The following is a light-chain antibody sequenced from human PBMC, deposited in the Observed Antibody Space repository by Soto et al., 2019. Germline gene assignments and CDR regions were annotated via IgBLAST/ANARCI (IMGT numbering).Light chain of an antibody. Sequence: QSALTQPASVSGSPGQSITISCTGTSSDVGAYNYVSWYQQHPGKAPKLMIYDVSDRPSGVSNRFSGSKSGNTASLTISGLQAEDEADYYCSSQTSSSTLVFGGGTQLTVL. V-gene: IGLV2-14*01. CDR1: SSDVGAYNY. J-gene: IGLJ3*02. CDR3: SSQTSSSTLV. CDR2: DVS.